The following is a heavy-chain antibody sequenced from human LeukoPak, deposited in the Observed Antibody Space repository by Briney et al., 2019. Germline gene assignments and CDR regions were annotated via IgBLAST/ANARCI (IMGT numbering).Heavy chain of an antibody. CDR2: ISGSGTYI. V-gene: IGHV3-21*01. CDR3: ARDPYYDFWNVHGTEVFDI. Sequence: KPRGSLRLSCVASGFTFSNYNMNWVRQAPGKGLEWVSSISGSGTYIYYADSLKGRFTISRDNAKNSLYLQMNSLRAEDTAVYYCARDPYYDFWNVHGTEVFDIWGQGTMVTVSS. CDR1: GFTFSNYN. J-gene: IGHJ3*02. D-gene: IGHD3-3*01.